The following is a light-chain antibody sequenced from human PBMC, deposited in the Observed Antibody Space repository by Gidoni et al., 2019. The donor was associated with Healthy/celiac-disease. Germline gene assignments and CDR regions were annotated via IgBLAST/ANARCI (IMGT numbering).Light chain of an antibody. CDR1: SSDVGGYNY. CDR2: EVS. CDR3: SSYTSSSTLE. J-gene: IGLJ3*02. Sequence: SPGQSITISCTGTSSDVGGYNYVSWYQQHPGKAPKLMIYEVSNRPSGVSNRFSGSKSGNTASLTISGLQAEDEADYYCSSYTSSSTLEFGGGTKLTVL. V-gene: IGLV2-14*01.